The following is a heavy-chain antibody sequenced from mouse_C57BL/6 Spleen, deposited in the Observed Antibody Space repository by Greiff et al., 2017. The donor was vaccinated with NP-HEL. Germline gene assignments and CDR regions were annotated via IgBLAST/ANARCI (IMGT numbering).Heavy chain of an antibody. CDR3: ATRTVVAPYYAMDD. J-gene: IGHJ4*01. V-gene: IGHV1-52*01. CDR1: GYTFTSYW. D-gene: IGHD1-1*01. CDR2: IDPSDSET. Sequence: VQLQQSGAELVRPGSSVKLSCKASGYTFTSYWMHWVKQRPIQGLEWIGNIDPSDSETHYNQKFKDKATLTVDKSSSTAYMQLSSLTSEDSAVYYCATRTVVAPYYAMDDWGKGTSVTVSS.